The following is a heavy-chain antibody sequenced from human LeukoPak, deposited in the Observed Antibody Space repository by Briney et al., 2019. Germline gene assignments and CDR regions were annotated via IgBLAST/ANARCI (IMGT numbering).Heavy chain of an antibody. Sequence: SETLSLTCTVSSGSISSYYWNWIRQPPGKGLEWLGYIYYTGSTKYNPSLKSRVTISLDTSRNQFSLKMTSVTAADTAVYYCASDYGAYEGAFDIWAQGTKVTVSS. V-gene: IGHV4-59*08. CDR1: SGSISSYY. J-gene: IGHJ3*02. D-gene: IGHD4-17*01. CDR3: ASDYGAYEGAFDI. CDR2: IYYTGST.